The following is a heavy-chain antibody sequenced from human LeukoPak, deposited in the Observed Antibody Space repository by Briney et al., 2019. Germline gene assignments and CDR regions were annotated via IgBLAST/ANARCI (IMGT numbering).Heavy chain of an antibody. CDR3: ARDPNYDFWSGYYFDY. Sequence: GGSLRLSCAASGFTFSSYSMNWVRQAQGKGLEWVSSISSSSSYIYYADSVKGRFTISRDNAKNSLYLQMNSLRAEDTAVYYCARDPNYDFWSGYYFDYWGQGTLVTVSS. V-gene: IGHV3-21*01. D-gene: IGHD3-3*01. CDR1: GFTFSSYS. J-gene: IGHJ4*02. CDR2: ISSSSSYI.